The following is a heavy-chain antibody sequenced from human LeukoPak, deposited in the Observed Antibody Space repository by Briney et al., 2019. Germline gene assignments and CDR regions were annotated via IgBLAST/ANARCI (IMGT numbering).Heavy chain of an antibody. J-gene: IGHJ4*02. D-gene: IGHD4-11*01. Sequence: PSETLSLTCAVYGGSFSGYYWSWIRQPPGKGLEWIGEINHSGSTNYNPSLKSRVTISVDTSKNQFSLKLSSVTAADTAVYYCARGPRRAVRSLVYWGQGTLVTVSS. CDR2: INHSGST. CDR3: ARGPRRAVRSLVY. CDR1: GGSFSGYY. V-gene: IGHV4-34*01.